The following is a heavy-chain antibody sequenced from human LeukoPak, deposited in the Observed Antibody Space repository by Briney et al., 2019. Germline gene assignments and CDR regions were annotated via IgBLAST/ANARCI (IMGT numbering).Heavy chain of an antibody. D-gene: IGHD3-22*01. CDR2: MNPNSGDT. Sequence: ASVKVSCKASGYTFTSYYMHWVRQAPGQGLEWMGWMNPNSGDTDYAQKFQGRITMTRSTSISTAYMELSSLRSDDTAVYYCARGLGTYDSSELTWPMISFWGQGTLVTVSS. V-gene: IGHV1-8*02. CDR1: GYTFTSYY. J-gene: IGHJ4*02. CDR3: ARGLGTYDSSELTWPMISF.